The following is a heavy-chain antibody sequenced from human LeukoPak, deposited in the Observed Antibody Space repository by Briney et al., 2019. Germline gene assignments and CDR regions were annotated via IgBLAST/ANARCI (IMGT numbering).Heavy chain of an antibody. CDR2: IYNSGST. Sequence: SETLSLTCTVSGGSISTYYWSWIRQPPGKGLEWIAYIYNSGSTNSNPSLKSRVTISVDTSKNQFSLRLSSVTAADTAVYYCARIYYDSGAYYRRAFDIWGPGTMVSVSS. J-gene: IGHJ3*02. CDR3: ARIYYDSGAYYRRAFDI. V-gene: IGHV4-59*01. CDR1: GGSISTYY. D-gene: IGHD3-22*01.